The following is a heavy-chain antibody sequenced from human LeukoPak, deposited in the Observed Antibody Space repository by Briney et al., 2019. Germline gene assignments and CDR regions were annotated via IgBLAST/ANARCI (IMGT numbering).Heavy chain of an antibody. D-gene: IGHD1-26*01. CDR2: IYSTGST. J-gene: IGHJ3*01. CDR3: ARDGRYAPFRYDAFDV. V-gene: IGHV4-59*01. Sequence: SETLSLTCTVSGGSISSYYWSWIRQPPGKGLEWIGYIYSTGSTSYNPSLKSRVTISVDTSKNQFSLKLSSVTAADTAVYYCARDGRYAPFRYDAFDVWGQGTMVTVSS. CDR1: GGSISSYY.